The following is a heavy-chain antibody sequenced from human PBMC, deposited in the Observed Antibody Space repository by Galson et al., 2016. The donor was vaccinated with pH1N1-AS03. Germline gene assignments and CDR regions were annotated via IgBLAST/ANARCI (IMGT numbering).Heavy chain of an antibody. V-gene: IGHV1-18*01. CDR3: ARDLRSCFGNNFVAGVQFGRF. Sequence: SVKVSCKASGYTFTNFGVIWVRQAPGQGLEWVGWISAYSGSTNYAQSLQGRVSMTTDPSTNTVYMELTRLTSDDTAIYYCARDLRSCFGNNFVAGVQFGRFWGQGTLVTVSS. D-gene: IGHD6-19*01. CDR2: ISAYSGST. J-gene: IGHJ1*01. CDR1: GYTFTNFG.